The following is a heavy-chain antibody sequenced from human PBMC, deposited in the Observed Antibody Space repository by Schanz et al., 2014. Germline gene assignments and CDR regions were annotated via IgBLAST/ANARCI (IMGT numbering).Heavy chain of an antibody. CDR2: IRSSSTPI. J-gene: IGHJ4*02. Sequence: EVHLLESGGGLVPPGGSLRLSCAASGFNFSDYAMCWVRQAPGKGLEWVSYIRSSSTPIYYADSVKGRFTISRDNAKNSLYLQMNSLRAEDTAVYHCVSSGSYSSYAFWGQGTLVTVSS. D-gene: IGHD3-10*01. CDR3: VSSGSYSSYAF. V-gene: IGHV3-48*01. CDR1: GFNFSDYA.